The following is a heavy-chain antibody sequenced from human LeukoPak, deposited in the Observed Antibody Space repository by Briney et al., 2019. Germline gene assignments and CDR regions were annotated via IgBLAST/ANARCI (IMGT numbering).Heavy chain of an antibody. CDR3: AKSRGSYWVPEFDY. D-gene: IGHD1-26*01. V-gene: IGHV3-7*03. Sequence: GGSLRLSCAASGFTFSSYWMSWVRQAPGKGLEWVANIKKDGSEKYYVDSVKGRFTISRDNAKNSLYLQMNSLRAEDTAVYYCAKSRGSYWVPEFDYWGRGSLVTVSS. J-gene: IGHJ4*02. CDR2: IKKDGSEK. CDR1: GFTFSSYW.